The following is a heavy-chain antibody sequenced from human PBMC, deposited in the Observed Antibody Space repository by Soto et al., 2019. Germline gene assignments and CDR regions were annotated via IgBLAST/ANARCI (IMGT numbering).Heavy chain of an antibody. CDR1: GASLRSYF. CDR2: IYIRGTT. CDR3: ARNPYVRGNYYFFDP. J-gene: IGHJ5*02. D-gene: IGHD3-22*01. Sequence: XTLSLPCSVSGASLRSYFWSWVRQPAGQGLEWIGHIYIRGTTSYNPSLEGRVTLSLDTSKNQVSLVVTSVTAADTAVYYCARNPYVRGNYYFFDPWGPGTLGTVSS. V-gene: IGHV4-4*07.